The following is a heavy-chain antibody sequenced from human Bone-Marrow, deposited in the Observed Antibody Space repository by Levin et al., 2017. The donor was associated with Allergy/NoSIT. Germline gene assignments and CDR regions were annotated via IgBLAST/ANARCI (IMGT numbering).Heavy chain of an antibody. CDR1: DFSLSTSGVG. D-gene: IGHD6-13*01. Sequence: SGPTLVKPTQTLTLTCTFSDFSLSTSGVGVGWIRQPPGKALEWLALIYWNDDKRYSPSLKSRLTITKDTSKNQVVLTMTDMDPVDTATYYCANHISTSWYTPGRYNWFDPWGQGTLVTVSS. CDR2: IYWNDDK. J-gene: IGHJ5*02. V-gene: IGHV2-5*01. CDR3: ANHISTSWYTPGRYNWFDP.